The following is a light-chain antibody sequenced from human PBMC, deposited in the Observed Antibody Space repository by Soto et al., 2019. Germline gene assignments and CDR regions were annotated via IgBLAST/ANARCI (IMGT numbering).Light chain of an antibody. CDR3: LQHKSYPRT. V-gene: IGKV1-5*01. J-gene: IGKJ1*01. CDR2: HAS. CDR1: QSISNW. Sequence: DIQMTQSPSTLPASVGYRVTINCRASQSISNWLAWYQQKKGTAPKVLIYHASNLQSGVPSRFSGSLYGTEFNLTLSSLQTEDFATYYCLQHKSYPRTFGQGTKVDIK.